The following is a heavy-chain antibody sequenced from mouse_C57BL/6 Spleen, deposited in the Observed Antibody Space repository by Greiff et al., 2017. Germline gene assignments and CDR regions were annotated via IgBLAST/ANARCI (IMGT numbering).Heavy chain of an antibody. V-gene: IGHV1-53*01. CDR3: ARREYYYDYDAWFAY. Sequence: QVQLQQPGTELVKPGASVKLSCKASGYTFTSYWMHWVKQRPGQGLEWIGNINPSNGGTNYNEKFKSKATLTVDKSSSTAYMQRSSLTSEDSAVYYCARREYYYDYDAWFAYWGQGTLVTVSA. D-gene: IGHD2-4*01. J-gene: IGHJ3*01. CDR1: GYTFTSYW. CDR2: INPSNGGT.